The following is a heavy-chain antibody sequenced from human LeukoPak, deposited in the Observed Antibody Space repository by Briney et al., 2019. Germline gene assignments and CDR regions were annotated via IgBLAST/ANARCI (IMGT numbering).Heavy chain of an antibody. J-gene: IGHJ4*02. D-gene: IGHD5-18*01. Sequence: GGSLRLSCAASGFTFSSYAMSWIRQAPWKGLEWVSYISSSGDIIYYADSVKGRFTISRDNAKNSLYLQMNSLRAEDAAVYYCASAASYGVQTPLYFDYWGQGTLVTVSS. V-gene: IGHV3-11*01. CDR2: ISSSGDII. CDR1: GFTFSSYA. CDR3: ASAASYGVQTPLYFDY.